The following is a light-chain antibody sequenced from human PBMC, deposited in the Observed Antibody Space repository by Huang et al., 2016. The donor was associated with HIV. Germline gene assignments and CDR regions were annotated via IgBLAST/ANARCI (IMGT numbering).Light chain of an antibody. CDR2: DAS. J-gene: IGKJ4*01. CDR1: QDITNY. V-gene: IGKV1-33*01. Sequence: DIQMTQSPSSLSASVGDRVTITCQSSQDITNYLNWYQQKPGKATKLLIYDASNLETGVPSRFSGSGSGTDCPTTISSLQPEDIATYYCQQYDNLPLTFGGGTKVEIK. CDR3: QQYDNLPLT.